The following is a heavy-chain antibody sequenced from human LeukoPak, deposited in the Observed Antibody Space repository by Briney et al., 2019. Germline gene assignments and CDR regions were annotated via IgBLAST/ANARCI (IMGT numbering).Heavy chain of an antibody. CDR2: INPNSGGT. D-gene: IGHD2-2*01. V-gene: IGHV1-2*02. J-gene: IGHJ4*02. CDR3: ARGHCSSTSCYVGGPDDY. CDR1: GYTFTSYG. Sequence: ASVKVSCKASGYTFTSYGISWVRQAPGQGLEWMGWINPNSGGTNYAQKFQGRVTMTRDTSISTAYMELSRLRSDDTAVYYCARGHCSSTSCYVGGPDDYWGQGTLVTVSS.